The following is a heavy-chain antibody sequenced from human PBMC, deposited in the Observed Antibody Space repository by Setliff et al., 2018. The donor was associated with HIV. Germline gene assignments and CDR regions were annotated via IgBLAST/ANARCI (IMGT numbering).Heavy chain of an antibody. CDR1: GASISSSPYY. V-gene: IGHV4-39*01. CDR2: ISYRGST. Sequence: SETLSLTCSVSGASISSSPYYWAWSRQPPGKGLEWSATISYRGSTPYNLALLSRVTISMDTSRNQFSVKLSSVTAADTAIYYCATLNFPLNWFDPWGQGPPVTVSS. J-gene: IGHJ5*02. CDR3: ATLNFPLNWFDP.